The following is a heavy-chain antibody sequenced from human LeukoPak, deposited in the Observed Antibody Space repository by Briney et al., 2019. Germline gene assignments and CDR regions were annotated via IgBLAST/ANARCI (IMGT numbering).Heavy chain of an antibody. CDR2: IYSDGNT. Sequence: GGSLRLSCAASGFTVSSNYMSWVRQAPGKGLEWVSVIYSDGNTYYADSVKGRFTISRDNSKNMLYLQMNSLRAEDTAVSYCAREATFEGLVDYWGQGTLVTVSS. CDR1: GFTVSSNY. V-gene: IGHV3-53*01. D-gene: IGHD3-9*01. CDR3: AREATFEGLVDY. J-gene: IGHJ4*02.